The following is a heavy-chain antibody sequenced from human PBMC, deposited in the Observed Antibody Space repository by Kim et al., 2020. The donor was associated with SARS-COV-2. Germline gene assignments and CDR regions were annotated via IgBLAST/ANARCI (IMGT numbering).Heavy chain of an antibody. CDR3: AKKVAAHYGMDV. CDR1: GFTFDDYA. CDR2: ISWNSGSI. V-gene: IGHV3-9*01. J-gene: IGHJ6*02. Sequence: GGSLRLSCAASGFTFDDYAMHWVRQAPGKGLEWVSGISWNSGSIGYADSVKGRFTISRDNAKNSLYLQMNSLRAEDTALYYCAKKVAAHYGMDVWGQGTTVTVSS. D-gene: IGHD6-6*01.